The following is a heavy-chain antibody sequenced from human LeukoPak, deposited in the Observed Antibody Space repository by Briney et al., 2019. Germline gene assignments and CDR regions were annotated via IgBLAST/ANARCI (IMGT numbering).Heavy chain of an antibody. V-gene: IGHV3-13*01. Sequence: GGSLRLSFAASGFTFSSYDMHWVRQATGKGLEWVSAIGTAGDTYYPGSVKGRFTISRENAKNSLYLQMNSLRAGDTAVYYCARGIVGATYYYGMDVWGQGTTVTVSS. D-gene: IGHD1-26*01. J-gene: IGHJ6*02. CDR1: GFTFSSYD. CDR2: IGTAGDT. CDR3: ARGIVGATYYYGMDV.